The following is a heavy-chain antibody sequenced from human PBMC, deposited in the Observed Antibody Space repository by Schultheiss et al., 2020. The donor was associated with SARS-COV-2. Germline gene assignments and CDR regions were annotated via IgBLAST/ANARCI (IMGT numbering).Heavy chain of an antibody. V-gene: IGHV4-59*08. Sequence: SQTLSLTCTVSGGSITSSYWSWIRQPPGKRLEWIGYIYYSGNTNYNPSLKSRVTMSVDTSKNQFSLQLSSVTAADTAVYYCARHFYDSSGYFDYWGQGTLVTVSS. CDR3: ARHFYDSSGYFDY. D-gene: IGHD3-22*01. CDR2: IYYSGNT. J-gene: IGHJ4*02. CDR1: GGSITSSY.